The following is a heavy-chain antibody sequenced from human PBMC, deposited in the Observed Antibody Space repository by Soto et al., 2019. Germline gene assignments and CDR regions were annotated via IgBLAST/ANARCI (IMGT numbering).Heavy chain of an antibody. Sequence: QVQLVQSGAEVKKPGASVKVSCRASGYTFTSYHINWVRQDTGHGREWVGWMNPDSGNTGYAQKFQGRVTMTRNTSISTAYMELSSLRSEDTAVYYCARWKHILLVPTERHGVDVWGQGTTVTVSS. CDR1: GYTFTSYH. CDR3: ARWKHILLVPTERHGVDV. D-gene: IGHD2-2*01. CDR2: MNPDSGNT. V-gene: IGHV1-8*01. J-gene: IGHJ6*01.